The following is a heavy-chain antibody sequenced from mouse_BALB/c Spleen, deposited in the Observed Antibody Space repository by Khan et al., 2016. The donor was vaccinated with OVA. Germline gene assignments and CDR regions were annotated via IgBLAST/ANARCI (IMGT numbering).Heavy chain of an antibody. D-gene: IGHD2-14*01. CDR2: INTHSGVP. Sequence: QIQLVQSGPELKKPGETVRISCKASGYTFTTAGIQWVQKMPGKGLKWIGWINTHSGVPKYAEDFKGRFAFSLETSASTAYLQITNLKNEDTATYFCARGGAAYYRNDGGAMDSWGQGTSVTVSS. J-gene: IGHJ4*01. CDR1: GYTFTTAG. V-gene: IGHV9-4*02. CDR3: ARGGAAYYRNDGGAMDS.